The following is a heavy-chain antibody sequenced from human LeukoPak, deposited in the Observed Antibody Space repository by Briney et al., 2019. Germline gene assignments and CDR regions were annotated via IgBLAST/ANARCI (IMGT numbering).Heavy chain of an antibody. CDR3: ARETDSTLFDY. D-gene: IGHD2-2*01. CDR1: GFSFTNAW. V-gene: IGHV3-15*05. Sequence: GGSLRLSCAASGFSFTNAWMSWVRQAPGKGLEWVGRIKSKTDGGTIDYAAPVKGRFTISRDDSKNTLFLQMNSLRAEDTAVYYYARETDSTLFDYWGQGTLVTVSS. J-gene: IGHJ4*02. CDR2: IKSKTDGGTI.